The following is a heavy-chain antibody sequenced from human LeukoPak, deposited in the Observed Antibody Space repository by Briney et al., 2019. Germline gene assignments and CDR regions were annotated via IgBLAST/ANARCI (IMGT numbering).Heavy chain of an antibody. CDR3: ARAQGEFDY. Sequence: SETLSLTCTASGCTISSYYWSWIRQPPGKGLEWMGYIYYSGSTNYNPSLKSRVTISVDTSKNQFSMKLSSVTAADTAVYYCARAQGEFDYWGQGTLVTVSS. J-gene: IGHJ4*02. CDR2: IYYSGST. V-gene: IGHV4-59*08. CDR1: GCTISSYY.